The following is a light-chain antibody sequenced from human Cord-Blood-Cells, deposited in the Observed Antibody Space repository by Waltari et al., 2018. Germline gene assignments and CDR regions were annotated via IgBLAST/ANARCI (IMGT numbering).Light chain of an antibody. CDR2: DAS. J-gene: IGKJ2*03. CDR3: QQRSNWPRS. Sequence: EIVLTQSPATLSLSPGERATLSCRASQIVSSYLAWYQQKPSQAPRLLIYDASNRATGIPARFSGSGSGTDFTLTISSLEPEDFAVYYCQQRSNWPRSFGQGTKLEIK. V-gene: IGKV3-11*01. CDR1: QIVSSY.